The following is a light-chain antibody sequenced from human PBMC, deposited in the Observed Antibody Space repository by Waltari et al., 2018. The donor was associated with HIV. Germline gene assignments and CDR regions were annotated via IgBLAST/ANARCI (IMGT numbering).Light chain of an antibody. CDR1: QSVLYRSNNKEY. CDR2: WAS. Sequence: DIVMTQSPDSLAVSLGERATINCKSSQSVLYRSNNKEYLAWYQHKPGQPPKLLLYWASTRESGVPDRFSGGGSGTDYTLTISNLQPEDFTTYYCQQSYEIPYTFGQGTKLDIK. CDR3: QQSYEIPYT. V-gene: IGKV4-1*01. J-gene: IGKJ2*01.